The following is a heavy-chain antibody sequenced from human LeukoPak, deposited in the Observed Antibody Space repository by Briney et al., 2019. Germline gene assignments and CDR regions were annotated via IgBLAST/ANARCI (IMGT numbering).Heavy chain of an antibody. J-gene: IGHJ6*03. CDR3: ARDLAAANVYYYYYYMDV. CDR1: GYTFTGYH. CDR2: ISAYNGNT. Sequence: ASVKVSCKASGYTFTGYHMHWVRQAPGQGLEWMGWISAYNGNTNYAQKLQGRVTMTTDTSTSTAYMELRSLRSDDTAVYYCARDLAAANVYYYYYYMDVWGKGTTVTVSS. V-gene: IGHV1-18*04. D-gene: IGHD6-25*01.